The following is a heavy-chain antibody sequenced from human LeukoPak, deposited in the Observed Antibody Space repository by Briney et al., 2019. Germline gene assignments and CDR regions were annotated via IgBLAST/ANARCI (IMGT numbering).Heavy chain of an antibody. CDR1: GFTVSSNY. CDR2: IYSGGST. Sequence: GGSLRLSCAASGFTVSSNYMSWVRQAPGKGLEWVSVIYSGGSTYYADSVKGRFTISRDNAKNTLYLQMNSLRAEDTAVYYCARAPIVVVPAALFSTSWFDPWGQGTLVTVSS. D-gene: IGHD2-2*01. CDR3: ARAPIVVVPAALFSTSWFDP. J-gene: IGHJ5*02. V-gene: IGHV3-53*01.